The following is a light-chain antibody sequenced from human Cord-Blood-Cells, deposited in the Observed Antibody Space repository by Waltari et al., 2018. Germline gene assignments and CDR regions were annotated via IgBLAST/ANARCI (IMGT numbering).Light chain of an antibody. CDR2: DAS. CDR3: QQRSNWPPGVT. J-gene: IGKJ4*01. CDR1: QSVSSY. Sequence: EIVLTQSPPTLSLSQGERATLTCRASQSVSSYLAWYQKKPGQAPRLPIYDASNRATGIPARFSGSVSGTDFTLTISSLEPEDFAVYYCQQRSNWPPGVTFGGGTKVEIK. V-gene: IGKV3-11*01.